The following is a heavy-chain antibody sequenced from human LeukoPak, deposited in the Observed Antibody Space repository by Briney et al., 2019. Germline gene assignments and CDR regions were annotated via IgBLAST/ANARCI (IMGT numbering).Heavy chain of an antibody. D-gene: IGHD3-9*01. V-gene: IGHV3-15*01. J-gene: IGHJ4*02. Sequence: PGGSLRLSCAASGFTFSNAWMSGGPQAPGKGLEWVGRIKSKTDGGTTDYAAPVKGRFTISRDDSKNTLYLQMNSPKTEDTAVYYCTTVLTAYYDILTGYYYFDYWGQGTLVTVSS. CDR3: TTVLTAYYDILTGYYYFDY. CDR1: GFTFSNAW. CDR2: IKSKTDGGTT.